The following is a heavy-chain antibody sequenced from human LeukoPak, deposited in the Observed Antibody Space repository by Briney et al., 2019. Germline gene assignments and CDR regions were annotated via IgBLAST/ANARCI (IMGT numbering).Heavy chain of an antibody. J-gene: IGHJ3*02. D-gene: IGHD4-17*01. CDR1: GSTFSSYS. CDR3: ARDHDYGDYPDAFDI. Sequence: PGGSLRLSCAASGSTFSSYSMNWVRQAPGKGLEWVSSISSSSSYIYYADSVKGRFTISRDNAKNSLYLQMNSLRAEDTAVYYCARDHDYGDYPDAFDIWGQGTMVTVSS. V-gene: IGHV3-21*01. CDR2: ISSSSSYI.